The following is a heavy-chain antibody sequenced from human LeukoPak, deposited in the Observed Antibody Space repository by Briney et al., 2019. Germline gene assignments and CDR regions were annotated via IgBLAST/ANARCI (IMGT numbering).Heavy chain of an antibody. D-gene: IGHD3-10*01. V-gene: IGHV4-4*02. J-gene: IGHJ3*02. CDR2: IYHSGST. CDR1: GGSISSSNW. Sequence: SETLSLTCAVSGGSISSSNWWSWVRQPPGKGLEWIGEIYHSGSTNYNPSLKSRVTISVDKSKNQFSLKLSSVTAADTAVYYCARAVYKVRGVASNAFDIWGQGTMVTVSS. CDR3: ARAVYKVRGVASNAFDI.